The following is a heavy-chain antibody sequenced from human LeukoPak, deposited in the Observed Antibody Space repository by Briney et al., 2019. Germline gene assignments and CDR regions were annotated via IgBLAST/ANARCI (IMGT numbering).Heavy chain of an antibody. D-gene: IGHD2-15*01. J-gene: IGHJ3*02. CDR2: IYPGDSDT. CDR3: ARLRVAGTLQPMSDAFDI. CDR1: GYSFTSYW. Sequence: GESLKISCKGSGYSFTSYWIGWVRQMPGKGLEWMGIIYPGDSDTRYSPSFQGQVTISADKSISTAYLQWSSLKASDTAMYYCARLRVAGTLQPMSDAFDIWGQGTMVTVSS. V-gene: IGHV5-51*01.